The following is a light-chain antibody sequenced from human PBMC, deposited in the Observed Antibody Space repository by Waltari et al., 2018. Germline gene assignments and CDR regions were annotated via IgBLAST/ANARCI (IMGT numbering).Light chain of an antibody. CDR3: QQYYSTPLLT. V-gene: IGKV4-1*01. CDR2: WAS. J-gene: IGKJ4*01. Sequence: DIVMTQSPDSLAVSLGERATINCKSSQSVLYSSNNKNYLAWYQQKPGQPPKLLMDWASTRESGVPDRFSGSGSGTDFTLTISSLQAEDVAVYYCQQYYSTPLLTFGGGTKVEIK. CDR1: QSVLYSSNNKNY.